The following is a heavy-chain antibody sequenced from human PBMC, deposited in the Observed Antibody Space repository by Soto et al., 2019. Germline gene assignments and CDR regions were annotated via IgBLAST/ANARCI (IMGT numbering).Heavy chain of an antibody. J-gene: IGHJ6*02. V-gene: IGHV3-30*18. D-gene: IGHD5-12*01. CDR1: GFTFSSYG. CDR2: ISYDGSNK. CDR3: AKDLWKTRGYSGYEYYYYYGMDV. Sequence: QVQLVESGGGVVQPGRSLRLSCAASGFTFSSYGMHWVRQAPGKGLEWVAVISYDGSNKYYADSVKGRFTISRDNSKNTLYLQMNSLRAEDTAVYYCAKDLWKTRGYSGYEYYYYYGMDVWGQGTTVTVSS.